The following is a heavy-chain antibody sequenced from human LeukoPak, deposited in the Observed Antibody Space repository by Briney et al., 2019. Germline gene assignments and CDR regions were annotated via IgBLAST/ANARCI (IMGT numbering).Heavy chain of an antibody. V-gene: IGHV3-11*04. D-gene: IGHD3-3*01. J-gene: IGHJ4*02. Sequence: GGSLRLSCAASGFAFSDYYMGWIRQAPGKGLEWVSYITSNGNSVYYAASVKGRFTISRDNAKNSLYLQVNSLTAEDTAVYYCARAGVDTSGYYYQGFDYWGQGTLVTVSS. CDR3: ARAGVDTSGYYYQGFDY. CDR1: GFAFSDYY. CDR2: ITSNGNSV.